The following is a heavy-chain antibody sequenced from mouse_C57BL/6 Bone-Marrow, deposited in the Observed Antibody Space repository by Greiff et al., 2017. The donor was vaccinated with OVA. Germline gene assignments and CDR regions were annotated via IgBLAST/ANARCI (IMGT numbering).Heavy chain of an antibody. CDR2: ISNVAYSI. Sequence: DVKLVESGGGLVQPGGSLKLSCAASGFTFSDYGMAWVRQAPRKGPEWVAIISNVAYSIYSADTVTGRFTIARANAKNALYLELRSLSSADTAMYYCSRQETSNGGAMDYWGQGTSVTVSS. D-gene: IGHD2-5*01. J-gene: IGHJ4*01. V-gene: IGHV5-15*01. CDR3: SRQETSNGGAMDY. CDR1: GFTFSDYG.